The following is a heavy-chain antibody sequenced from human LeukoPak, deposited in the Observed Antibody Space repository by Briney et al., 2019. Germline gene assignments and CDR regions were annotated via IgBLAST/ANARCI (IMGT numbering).Heavy chain of an antibody. CDR2: IYDMGGT. V-gene: IGHV4-59*12. CDR3: ARERNYYNALDV. CDR1: GASISSYY. J-gene: IGHJ6*02. Sequence: SETLSLTCTVSGASISSYYYHWIRQSPGKGLEWIGSIYDMGGTQNSPSLRSRVTMSVDTSKNQSSLKLRSVTAADTAIYYCARERNYYNALDVWGQGTTVTVSS.